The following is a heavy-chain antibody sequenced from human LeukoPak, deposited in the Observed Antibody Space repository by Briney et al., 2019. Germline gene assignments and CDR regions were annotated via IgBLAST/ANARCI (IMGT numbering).Heavy chain of an antibody. CDR3: ARLGVVVSYYGMDV. Sequence: PSQTLSLTCAVSGGSISSSNWWSWVRQPPGKGLEWIGEIYHSGSTDYNPSLKSRVTISVGTSKNQFSLKLSSVTAADTAVYYCARLGVVVSYYGMDVWGQGTTVTVSS. D-gene: IGHD2-15*01. CDR1: GGSISSSNW. V-gene: IGHV4-4*02. CDR2: IYHSGST. J-gene: IGHJ6*02.